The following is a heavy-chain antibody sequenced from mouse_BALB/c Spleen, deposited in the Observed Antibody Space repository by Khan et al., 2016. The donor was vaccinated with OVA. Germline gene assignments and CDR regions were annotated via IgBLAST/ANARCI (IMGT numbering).Heavy chain of an antibody. D-gene: IGHD1-1*01. CDR3: ERIDRSEFDY. CDR2: INPRIVDT. CDR1: GYSFTGYF. J-gene: IGHJ2*01. V-gene: IGHV1-20*02. Sequence: VQLQQSGPELVKPGASVKISCKSSGYSFTGYFMNWVMPSPGKSLEWIGRINPRIVDTLYNQTFKVKATLTLNESSRTAQMELRRLASEESAVYYCERIDRSEFDYWGQGTTLTVSS.